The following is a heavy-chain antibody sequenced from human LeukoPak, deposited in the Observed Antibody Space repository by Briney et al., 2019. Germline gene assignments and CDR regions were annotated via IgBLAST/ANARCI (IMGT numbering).Heavy chain of an antibody. J-gene: IGHJ3*02. D-gene: IGHD5-18*01. V-gene: IGHV3-30*02. CDR1: GFTFRTSG. Sequence: GGSLRLSCAASGFTFRTSGMHWVRQAPGKGLEWVAFLQYDGSSKHYADSVKGRFTVSRDNSKNTLFLQMNSLRADDTAVYYCARGSGRIQPGAFDIWGQGTMVTVSS. CDR3: ARGSGRIQPGAFDI. CDR2: LQYDGSSK.